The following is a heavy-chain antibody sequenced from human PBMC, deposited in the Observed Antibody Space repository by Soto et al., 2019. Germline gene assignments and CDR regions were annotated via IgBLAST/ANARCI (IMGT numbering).Heavy chain of an antibody. V-gene: IGHV3-30*18. Sequence: QVQLVESGGGVVQPGRSLRLYCAASGFTFSSYGMHWVRQAPGKGLEWVAVISYDGTNKYYADSVKGRFTISRDNSKNTLYLQMNSLRAEDTAVYYCAKDSRSSSNYYFDYWGQGTLVTVSS. CDR3: AKDSRSSSNYYFDY. CDR1: GFTFSSYG. J-gene: IGHJ4*02. D-gene: IGHD6-13*01. CDR2: ISYDGTNK.